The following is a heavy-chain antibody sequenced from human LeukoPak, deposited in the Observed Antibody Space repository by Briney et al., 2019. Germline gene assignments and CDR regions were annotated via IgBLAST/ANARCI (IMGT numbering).Heavy chain of an antibody. D-gene: IGHD3-3*01. CDR3: ARTRITIFGAVIRPRYYMDV. V-gene: IGHV4-34*01. CDR1: GGSFSGYY. CDR2: INHSGST. Sequence: SETLSLTCAVYGGSFSGYYWSWIRQPPGKGLEWIGEINHSGSTNYNPSLKSRVLISVDTSKKQFSLKLSSVTAADTAVYYCARTRITIFGAVIRPRYYMDVWGKGTTVTVSS. J-gene: IGHJ6*03.